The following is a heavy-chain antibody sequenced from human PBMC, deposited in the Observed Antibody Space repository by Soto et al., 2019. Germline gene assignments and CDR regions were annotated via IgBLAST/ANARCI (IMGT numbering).Heavy chain of an antibody. CDR3: VRHAQWIIRAY. D-gene: IGHD5-12*01. Sequence: SETLSLTCTVSGGSIGSTTYYWGWMRQPPGKGLEWIASFFVGGNTYYNPSLKSRVTISVDTSKNQFSLKLSSVTAADTAVYYCVRHAQWIIRAYWGQGSLVTVSS. V-gene: IGHV4-39*01. CDR1: GGSIGSTTYY. J-gene: IGHJ4*02. CDR2: FFVGGNT.